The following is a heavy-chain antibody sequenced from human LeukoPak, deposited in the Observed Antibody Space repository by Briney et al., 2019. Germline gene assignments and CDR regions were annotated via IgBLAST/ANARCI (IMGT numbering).Heavy chain of an antibody. D-gene: IGHD3-22*01. V-gene: IGHV3-23*01. CDR3: AKADDDSPGYTNYFDY. J-gene: IGHJ4*02. CDR1: GFTFSSYA. CDR2: ISGSGAGT. Sequence: GGSLRLSCAASGFTFSSYAMGWVRQAPGKGLEWVSSISGSGAGTYYADSVKGRCTISGDNSKNTLYLQMNSLRAEDTAVYYCAKADDDSPGYTNYFDYWGQGTLVTVSS.